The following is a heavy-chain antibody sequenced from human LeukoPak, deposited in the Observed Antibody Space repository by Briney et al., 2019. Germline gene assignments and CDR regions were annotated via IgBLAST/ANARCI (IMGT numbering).Heavy chain of an antibody. D-gene: IGHD3-10*01. Sequence: SETLSLTCTVSGGSISSYYWSWIRQPPGKGLEWIGYIYYSGSTNYNPSLKSRVTISVDTSKNQFSLKLSSVTAAGTAVYYCAREPYGSGSYGTGWFDPWGQGTLVTVSS. CDR2: IYYSGST. CDR1: GGSISSYY. J-gene: IGHJ5*02. V-gene: IGHV4-59*01. CDR3: AREPYGSGSYGTGWFDP.